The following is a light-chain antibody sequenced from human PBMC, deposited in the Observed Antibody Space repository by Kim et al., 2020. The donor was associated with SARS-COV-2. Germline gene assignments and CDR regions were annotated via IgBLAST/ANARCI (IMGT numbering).Light chain of an antibody. CDR1: GRNIAVND. Sequence: GQTVTISCTRIGRNIAVNDVQWYQQRPGSSPITVIYEDTQRPSRVPDRFSGSIDSSSNSASLTISGLKTEDEADYYCQSYDGSRGVFGGGTQLTVL. V-gene: IGLV6-57*01. CDR3: QSYDGSRGV. J-gene: IGLJ3*02. CDR2: EDT.